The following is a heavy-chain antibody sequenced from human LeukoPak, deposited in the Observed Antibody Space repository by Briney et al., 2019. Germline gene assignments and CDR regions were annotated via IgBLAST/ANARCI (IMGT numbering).Heavy chain of an antibody. J-gene: IGHJ5*02. Sequence: SETLSLTCTVSGGSISSSSYYWGWIRRPPGQGLEWIGSIYYSGSTYYNPSLKSRVTISVDTSKNQFSLKLSSVTAADTAVYYCARRSDDYSNYDPDPWGQGTLVTVSS. CDR3: ARRSDDYSNYDPDP. CDR2: IYYSGST. V-gene: IGHV4-39*07. CDR1: GGSISSSSYY. D-gene: IGHD4-4*01.